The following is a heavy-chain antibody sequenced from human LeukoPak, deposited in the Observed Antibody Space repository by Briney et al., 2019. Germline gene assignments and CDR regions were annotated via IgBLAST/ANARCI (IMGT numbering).Heavy chain of an antibody. CDR1: GYTFTSYA. Sequence: ASVKVSCKASGYTFTSYAMHWVRQAPGQRLEWMGWINAGNGNTKYSQKFQGRVTITRDTSASTAYMELSSLRSEDTAVYYCARADGGRYCSSTSCYGVNWFDPWGQGTLVTVSS. CDR2: INAGNGNT. CDR3: ARADGGRYCSSTSCYGVNWFDP. D-gene: IGHD2-2*01. V-gene: IGHV1-3*01. J-gene: IGHJ5*02.